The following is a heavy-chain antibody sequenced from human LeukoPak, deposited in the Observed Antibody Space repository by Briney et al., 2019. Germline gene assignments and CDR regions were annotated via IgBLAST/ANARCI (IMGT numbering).Heavy chain of an antibody. CDR3: ARDHTKGPMADV. Sequence: ASVKVSCKASGYTFTGYYMHWVRQAPGQGLEWMGRINPKSGGTSYAQKFQGRVTMTRDTSTSTVYMELSSLRSEDTAVYYCARDHTKGPMADVWGKGTTVTVSS. J-gene: IGHJ6*04. CDR2: INPKSGGT. CDR1: GYTFTGYY. V-gene: IGHV1-2*06. D-gene: IGHD3-10*01.